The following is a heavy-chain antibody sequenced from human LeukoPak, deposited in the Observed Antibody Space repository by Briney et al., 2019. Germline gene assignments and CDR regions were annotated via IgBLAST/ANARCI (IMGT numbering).Heavy chain of an antibody. J-gene: IGHJ4*02. V-gene: IGHV3-48*03. Sequence: PGGSLRRSCAASGFTFSSYEMNWVRQAPGKGLQWVSDISSSGTTIYYADSVKGRFTISRDNAKNSLYLQMNSLRAEDTAVYYCARKYCSTTSCLLDNWGQGTLVTVSS. CDR1: GFTFSSYE. D-gene: IGHD2-2*01. CDR3: ARKYCSTTSCLLDN. CDR2: ISSSGTTI.